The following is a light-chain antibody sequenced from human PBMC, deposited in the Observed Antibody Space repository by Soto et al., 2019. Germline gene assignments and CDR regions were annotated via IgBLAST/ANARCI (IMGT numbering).Light chain of an antibody. CDR3: CSYEDAITVV. V-gene: IGLV2-23*01. CDR1: IRNVGSLNL. Sequence: QSVLTQPASVSGSRGQSITIPCTGTIRNVGSLNLVSWYQQRPGKAPRLVIYEANERPSGVSDRFSGSKSGNTASLTISGLQAEDEADYYCCSYEDAITVVFGGRTKLTVL. J-gene: IGLJ3*02. CDR2: EAN.